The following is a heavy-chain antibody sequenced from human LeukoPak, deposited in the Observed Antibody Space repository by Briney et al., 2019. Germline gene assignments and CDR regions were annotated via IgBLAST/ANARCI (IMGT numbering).Heavy chain of an antibody. CDR3: ARISRTIFGVVIMDY. CDR1: GGSISSYY. V-gene: IGHV4-59*01. J-gene: IGHJ4*02. Sequence: SETLSLTCTVSGGSISSYYWSWIRQPPGKGLEWIGYIYYSGSTNYNPSLKSRVTISVDTSKNQFSLKLSSFTTANTAVYYCARISRTIFGVVIMDYWGQGTLVTVSS. CDR2: IYYSGST. D-gene: IGHD3-3*01.